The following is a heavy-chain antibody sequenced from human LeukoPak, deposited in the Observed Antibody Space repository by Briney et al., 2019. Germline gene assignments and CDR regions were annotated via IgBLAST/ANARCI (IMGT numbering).Heavy chain of an antibody. CDR1: GHSFINYW. D-gene: IGHD2-2*02. CDR3: ARYSPAAIPRGVSFDL. V-gene: IGHV5-51*01. J-gene: IGHJ2*01. Sequence: GESLKISCKGPGHSFINYWIAWVRQMPGKGLEWMGIIYLGDSDTRYSPSFQGQVTISADKSISTAYLQWSSLKASDTAMYYCARYSPAAIPRGVSFDLWGRGTLVTVSS. CDR2: IYLGDSDT.